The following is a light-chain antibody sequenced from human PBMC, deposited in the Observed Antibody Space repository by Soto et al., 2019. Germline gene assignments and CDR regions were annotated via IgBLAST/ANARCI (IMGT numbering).Light chain of an antibody. CDR2: NNY. CDR1: RTIIGSNT. J-gene: IGLJ3*02. Sequence: QSVLTQPPSASGTPGQRVTISCSGSRTIIGSNTVNWYQQLPGTAPSLLIYNNYYRPSGVTDRISASKSGTSASLAISGLQSEDEADYYCEAWDDSLNGPVFGGGTKLTVL. CDR3: EAWDDSLNGPV. V-gene: IGLV1-44*01.